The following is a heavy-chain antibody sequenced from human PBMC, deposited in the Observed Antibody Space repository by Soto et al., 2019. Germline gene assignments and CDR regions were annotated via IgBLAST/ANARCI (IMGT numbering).Heavy chain of an antibody. Sequence: ESGGGLVKPGGSLRLSCAASGFTFSSYSMNWVRQAPGKGLEWVSSISSSSSYIYYADSVKGRFTISRDNAKNSLYLQMNSLRAEDTAVYYCARLGPDYDILTGYYHNYYGMDVWGQGTTVTVSS. CDR3: ARLGPDYDILTGYYHNYYGMDV. J-gene: IGHJ6*02. V-gene: IGHV3-21*01. CDR1: GFTFSSYS. D-gene: IGHD3-9*01. CDR2: ISSSSSYI.